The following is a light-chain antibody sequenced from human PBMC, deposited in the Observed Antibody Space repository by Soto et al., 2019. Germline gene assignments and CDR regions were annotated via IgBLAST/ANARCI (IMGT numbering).Light chain of an antibody. CDR2: GNI. Sequence: QSVLTQPPSMSAAPGQRVTISCTGSSSNIGAGYDVHWYQQLPGAAPKLLIHGNINRPSGVPERFSGSKSGTSASLVITGLXPEDEATYYCQSYDNRLSGYVFGAGTKVTVL. V-gene: IGLV1-40*01. CDR1: SSNIGAGYD. J-gene: IGLJ1*01. CDR3: QSYDNRLSGYV.